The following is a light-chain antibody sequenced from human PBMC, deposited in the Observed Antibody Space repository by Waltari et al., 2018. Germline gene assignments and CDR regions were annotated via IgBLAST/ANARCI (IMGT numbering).Light chain of an antibody. CDR1: QSVLYSSNNKNY. J-gene: IGKJ2*01. V-gene: IGKV4-1*01. Sequence: DIVMTQSPDSLAVSLGEGATINCKSSQSVLYSSNNKNYLAWYQQKPGQRPKLLIYWASTRESGVPDRFSGSGSGTDFTLTISSLQAEDVAVYYCQQYYSTLYTFGQGTKLEIK. CDR2: WAS. CDR3: QQYYSTLYT.